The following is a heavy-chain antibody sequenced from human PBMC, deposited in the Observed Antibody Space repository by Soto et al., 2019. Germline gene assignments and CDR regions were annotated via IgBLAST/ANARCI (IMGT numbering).Heavy chain of an antibody. D-gene: IGHD2-2*03. J-gene: IGHJ4*02. V-gene: IGHV4-59*12. Sequence: SETLSLTCTVSGGSISSYYWSWIRQPPGKGLEWIGYIYYSGSTNYNPSLKSRVTISVDTSKNQFSLKLSSVTAADTAVYYCASGYCSSTSCYGSFDYWGQGTLVTVSS. CDR1: GGSISSYY. CDR3: ASGYCSSTSCYGSFDY. CDR2: IYYSGST.